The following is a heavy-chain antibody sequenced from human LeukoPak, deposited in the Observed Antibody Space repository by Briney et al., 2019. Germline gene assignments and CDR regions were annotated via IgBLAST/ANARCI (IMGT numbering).Heavy chain of an antibody. Sequence: SETLSLTCIVSGDSVSNGNYYWSWLRQPPGKALEWIGYIYYTGSTYYNPSLEGRVTISVDTSRNHFSVKLNSVTAADTAVYYCAWSQNYYGSGDYWSQGTLVTVSS. CDR3: AWSQNYYGSGDY. CDR1: GDSVSNGNYY. J-gene: IGHJ4*02. V-gene: IGHV4-61*03. CDR2: IYYTGST. D-gene: IGHD3-10*01.